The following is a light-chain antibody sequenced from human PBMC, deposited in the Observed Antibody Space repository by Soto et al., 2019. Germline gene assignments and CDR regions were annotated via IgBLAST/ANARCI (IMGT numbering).Light chain of an antibody. Sequence: DFVMTQTPLSLSVTPGQPASIYCKSSHSLLHSDGKAYLSWYLQKPGQSPQLVIFEGSNRFSGVPDGFSGSGSGTEFTLKISRVEAEDVGIYYCMQSIDLPWTFGQGTKVEIK. CDR3: MQSIDLPWT. J-gene: IGKJ1*01. V-gene: IGKV2D-29*02. CDR1: HSLLHSDGKAY. CDR2: EGS.